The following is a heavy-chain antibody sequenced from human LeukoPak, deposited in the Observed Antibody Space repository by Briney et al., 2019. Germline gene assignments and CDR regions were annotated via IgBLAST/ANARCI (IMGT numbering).Heavy chain of an antibody. Sequence: GGSLRLSCTASGFTFGDYVMSWVRQAPGKGLEWVGFIRSKAYGGTTKNAASVKGRFTISRDDSRSIAYLRMNSLKTEDTAVYYCTRRYNYDSSGYYYVRDAFDIWGQGTMVTVSS. CDR1: GFTFGDYV. D-gene: IGHD3-22*01. J-gene: IGHJ3*02. V-gene: IGHV3-49*04. CDR3: TRRYNYDSSGYYYVRDAFDI. CDR2: IRSKAYGGTT.